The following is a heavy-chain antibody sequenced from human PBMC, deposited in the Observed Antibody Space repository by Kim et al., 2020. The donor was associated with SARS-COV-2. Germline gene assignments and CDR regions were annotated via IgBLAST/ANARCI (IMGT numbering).Heavy chain of an antibody. CDR1: GFTFSSYW. CDR3: ARDPMGHYDSSGYYTFDY. V-gene: IGHV3-7*01. D-gene: IGHD3-22*01. J-gene: IGHJ4*02. CDR2: IKQDGSEK. Sequence: GGSLRLSCAASGFTFSSYWMSWVRQAPGKGLEWVANIKQDGSEKYYVDSVKGRFTISRDNAKNSLYLQMNSLRAEDTAVYYCARDPMGHYDSSGYYTFDYWGQGTLVTVSS.